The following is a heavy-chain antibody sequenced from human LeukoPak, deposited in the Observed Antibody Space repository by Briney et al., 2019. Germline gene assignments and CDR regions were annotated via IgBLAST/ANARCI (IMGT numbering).Heavy chain of an antibody. Sequence: NRGESLKISCKGSGYSFTSYWIGWVRPMPGKGLEWMGIIYPGDSDTRYSPSFQGQVTISADKSISTAYLQWSSLKASDTAMYYCARRIYCSSTSCYPYYFDYWGQGTLVTVSS. CDR2: IYPGDSDT. J-gene: IGHJ4*02. CDR1: GYSFTSYW. CDR3: ARRIYCSSTSCYPYYFDY. V-gene: IGHV5-51*01. D-gene: IGHD2-2*01.